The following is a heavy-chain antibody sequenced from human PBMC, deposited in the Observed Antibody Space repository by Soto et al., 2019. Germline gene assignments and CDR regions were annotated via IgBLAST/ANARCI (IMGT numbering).Heavy chain of an antibody. CDR3: ANRPGSSCAVDY. V-gene: IGHV3-23*01. D-gene: IGHD6-13*01. J-gene: IGHJ4*02. CDR1: GFTFSSYA. Sequence: EVQMLESGGGLVQPGGSLRRSCAASGFTFSSYAMSLVRQAPGKGLEWVSAISGSGGSTYYADSVKGRFTISRDNSKNTMYLQMNSLRAEDTAVYYCANRPGSSCAVDYWGQGTLVTVSS. CDR2: ISGSGGST.